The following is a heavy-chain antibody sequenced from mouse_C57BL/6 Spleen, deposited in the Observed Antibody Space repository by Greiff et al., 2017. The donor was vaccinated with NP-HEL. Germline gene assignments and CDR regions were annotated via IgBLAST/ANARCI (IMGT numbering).Heavy chain of an antibody. CDR3: AREKLGRYAMDY. V-gene: IGHV1-82*01. D-gene: IGHD4-1*01. CDR1: GYAFSSSW. CDR2: IYPGDGDT. J-gene: IGHJ4*01. Sequence: QVQLKESGPELVKPGASVKISCKASGYAFSSSWMNWVKQRPGKGLEWIGRIYPGDGDTNYNGKFKGKATLTADKSSSTAYMQLSSLTSEDSAVYFCAREKLGRYAMDYWGQGTSVTVSS.